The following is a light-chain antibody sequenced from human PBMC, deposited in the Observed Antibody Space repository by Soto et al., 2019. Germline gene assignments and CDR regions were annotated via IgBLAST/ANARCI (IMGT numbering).Light chain of an antibody. CDR3: QQLNTSPIT. Sequence: DIQLTQSPSFLSASPGDRVTITCRASQGIRNFLAWYQQSPGRAPKLLIYAASTLQDEVPSRFSGSGSGTVFTLTISSLQPEDFATYYCQQLNTSPITFGKGTRLEIK. J-gene: IGKJ5*01. CDR2: AAS. CDR1: QGIRNF. V-gene: IGKV1-9*01.